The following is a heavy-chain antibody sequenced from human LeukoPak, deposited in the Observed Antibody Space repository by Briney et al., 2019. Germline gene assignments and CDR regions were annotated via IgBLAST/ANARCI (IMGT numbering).Heavy chain of an antibody. J-gene: IGHJ4*02. CDR2: INQGGSNK. CDR3: ARVPVVVVPAGFDY. Sequence: GGSLRLSCSASGFTFSSYWMSWVRQAPGKGLEWVANINQGGSNKYYVDSVKGRFTISRDNAKNSLYLQMNSLRADDTAVYYCARVPVVVVPAGFDYWGQGTLVTVSS. V-gene: IGHV3-7*04. CDR1: GFTFSSYW. D-gene: IGHD2-15*01.